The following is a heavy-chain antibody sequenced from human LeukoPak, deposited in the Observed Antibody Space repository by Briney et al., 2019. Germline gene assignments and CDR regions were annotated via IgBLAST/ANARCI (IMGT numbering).Heavy chain of an antibody. CDR2: ILYDGSNK. D-gene: IGHD1-26*01. CDR3: AKTYSGSYYIVDD. J-gene: IGHJ4*02. V-gene: IGHV3-30*18. CDR1: GFTFSGYA. Sequence: GGSLRLSCAASGFTFSGYAMHWVRQAPGKGLEWVAVILYDGSNKCYADSVKGRFSISRDNSKNTLYLQMNSLRAEDTAVYYCAKTYSGSYYIVDDWGQGTLVTVSS.